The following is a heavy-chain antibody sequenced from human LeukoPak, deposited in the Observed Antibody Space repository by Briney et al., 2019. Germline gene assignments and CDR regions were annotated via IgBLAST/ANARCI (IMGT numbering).Heavy chain of an antibody. Sequence: TGGSLRLPCAASGFTFNNAWMSWVRQAPGKGLEWVSSISSSTTYIYYADSVKGRFTISRDNAENSLYLQMHSLRAEDTAIYYCVRDLYARLRLGEPPGYWGQGTLVTVSS. CDR1: GFTFNNAW. CDR3: VRDLYARLRLGEPPGY. CDR2: ISSSTTYI. D-gene: IGHD3-16*01. J-gene: IGHJ4*02. V-gene: IGHV3-21*01.